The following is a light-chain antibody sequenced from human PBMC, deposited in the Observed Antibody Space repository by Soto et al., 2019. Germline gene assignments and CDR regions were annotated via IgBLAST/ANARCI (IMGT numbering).Light chain of an antibody. J-gene: IGLJ2*01. CDR1: NGDVGSYDL. CDR2: EVN. CDR3: CSYAGSNSLI. V-gene: IGLV2-23*02. Sequence: QSVLTQPASVSGSPGQSITISCTGTNGDVGSYDLVSWYRRYPGEAPKLIIYEVNKRPSGISNRFSGSKSGNTASLTISGLQAEDEAEYDCCSYAGSNSLIFGGGTKLTVL.